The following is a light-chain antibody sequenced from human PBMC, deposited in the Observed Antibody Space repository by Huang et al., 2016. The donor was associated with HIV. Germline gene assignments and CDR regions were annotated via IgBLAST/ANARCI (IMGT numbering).Light chain of an antibody. CDR3: QQNHISPPYT. CDR2: AAS. Sequence: DIRMTQSPSSLSASIGDRVTITCRASQSISTYLNRYQQKPGKAPKVLIYAASNLRSGVPSRFSGSGSGTDFTLTISSLQPEDIATYFCQQNHISPPYTFGQGTKVEIK. CDR1: QSISTY. J-gene: IGKJ2*01. V-gene: IGKV1-39*01.